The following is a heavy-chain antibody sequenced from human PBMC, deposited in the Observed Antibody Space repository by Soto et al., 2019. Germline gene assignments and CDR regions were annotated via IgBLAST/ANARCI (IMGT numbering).Heavy chain of an antibody. Sequence: GGSLRLSCAASGFTFSSYWMSWVRQAPGKGLEWVANIKQDGSEKYYVDSVKGRFTISRDNAKNSLYLQMNSLRAEETAVYYCERGDVDCSSTSCQRPNYYYYGMDVWGQGTTVTVSS. J-gene: IGHJ6*02. CDR1: GFTFSSYW. V-gene: IGHV3-7*05. D-gene: IGHD2-2*01. CDR2: IKQDGSEK. CDR3: ERGDVDCSSTSCQRPNYYYYGMDV.